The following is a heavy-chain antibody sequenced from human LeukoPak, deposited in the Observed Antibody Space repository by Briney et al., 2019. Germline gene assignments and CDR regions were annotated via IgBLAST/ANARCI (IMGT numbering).Heavy chain of an antibody. J-gene: IGHJ3*01. D-gene: IGHD6-6*01. V-gene: IGHV3-7*03. CDR3: ARCSYSSSSSV. CDR2: INSDGSEG. Sequence: SGGSLRLSCAASGFTFCSYAMYWVRQAPGQGLEGVASINSDGSEGYYADVVKGRFTISRDNAKNALYLQINSLRAGDTALYYCARCSYSSSSSVWGQGTMVTVSS. CDR1: GFTFCSYA.